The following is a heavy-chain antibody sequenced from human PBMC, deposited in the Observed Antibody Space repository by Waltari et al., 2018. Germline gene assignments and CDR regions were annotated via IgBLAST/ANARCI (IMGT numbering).Heavy chain of an antibody. Sequence: QLQLQESGPGLVKPSETLSLTCTVSGGSISSSSYYWGWIRQPPGKGLEWIGSIYYSGSTYYNPSLKIRVTISVDTSKNQFSLKLSSVTAADTAVYYCARAMVRGVMDYWGQGTLVTVSS. D-gene: IGHD3-10*01. J-gene: IGHJ4*02. CDR3: ARAMVRGVMDY. V-gene: IGHV4-39*01. CDR2: IYYSGST. CDR1: GGSISSSSYY.